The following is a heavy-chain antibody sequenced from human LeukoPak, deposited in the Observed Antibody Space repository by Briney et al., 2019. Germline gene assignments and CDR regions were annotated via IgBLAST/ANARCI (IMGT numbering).Heavy chain of an antibody. CDR2: TSNDGNNK. CDR1: GFTFSRYA. D-gene: IGHD1-7*01. V-gene: IGHV3-30*04. Sequence: QTGRSLRLSCAASGFTFSRYAMHWVRQAPGKGLEWVAVTSNDGNNKYYGDSVKGRFTISRDNSKNTLYLQMNSLRAEDTAVYYCARAAELLSYYYYMDVWGKGTTVTVSS. J-gene: IGHJ6*03. CDR3: ARAAELLSYYYYMDV.